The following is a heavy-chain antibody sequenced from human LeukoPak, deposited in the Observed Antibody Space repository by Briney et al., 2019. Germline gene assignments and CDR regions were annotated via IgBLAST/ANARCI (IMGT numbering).Heavy chain of an antibody. Sequence: SETLSLTCTVSGGSISSYYWSWIRQPPGKGLEWIGYIYYSGSTNYNPSLKSRVTISVDTSKNQFSLKLSSVTAADTAVYYCARDSDCSSTSCHYDFDYWGQGTLVTVSS. CDR3: ARDSDCSSTSCHYDFDY. V-gene: IGHV4-59*12. CDR1: GGSISSYY. CDR2: IYYSGST. J-gene: IGHJ4*02. D-gene: IGHD2-2*01.